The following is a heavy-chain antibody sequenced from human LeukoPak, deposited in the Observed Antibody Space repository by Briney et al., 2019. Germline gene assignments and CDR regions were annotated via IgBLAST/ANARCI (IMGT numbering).Heavy chain of an antibody. Sequence: GGSLRLSCAASGFTLSGSTMNWVRQAPGKGLEWVSFISTSSSYIYYADSVRGRFTISRDNAKNSLYLQMNSLRAEDTAVYYCARSARLMKGVVEVTALDDWGQGTLVTVSS. J-gene: IGHJ4*02. CDR2: ISTSSSYI. D-gene: IGHD3-3*01. V-gene: IGHV3-21*01. CDR1: GFTLSGST. CDR3: ARSARLMKGVVEVTALDD.